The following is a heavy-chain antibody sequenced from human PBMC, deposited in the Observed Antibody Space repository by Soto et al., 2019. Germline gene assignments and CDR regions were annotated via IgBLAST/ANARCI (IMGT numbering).Heavy chain of an antibody. D-gene: IGHD1-1*01. V-gene: IGHV1-69*04. CDR2: ISPNLGNT. CDR3: ARDLSGSQLELPFDY. CDR1: GYTFTSYG. Sequence: ASVKVSCTASGYTFTSYGISWVRQAPGQGLEWMGRISPNLGNTNYAQKFQGRVTITADKSTSTAYMELSSLRSEDTAVYYCARDLSGSQLELPFDYWGQGTLVTVSS. J-gene: IGHJ4*02.